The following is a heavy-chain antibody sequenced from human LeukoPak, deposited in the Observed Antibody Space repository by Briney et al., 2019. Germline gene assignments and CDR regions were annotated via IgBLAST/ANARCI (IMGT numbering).Heavy chain of an antibody. V-gene: IGHV3-21*04. CDR3: AKESRSGAHYYYYYGMDV. J-gene: IGHJ6*02. D-gene: IGHD3-10*01. CDR1: GFTFSSYS. Sequence: PGGSLRLSCAASGFTFSSYSMNWVRQAPGKGLEWVSSISSSSSYIYYADSVKGRFTISRDNSKNTLYLQMNSLRAEDTAVYHCAKESRSGAHYYYYYGMDVWGQGTTVTVSS. CDR2: ISSSSSYI.